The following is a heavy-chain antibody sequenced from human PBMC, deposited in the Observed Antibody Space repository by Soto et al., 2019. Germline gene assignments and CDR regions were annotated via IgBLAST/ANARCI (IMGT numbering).Heavy chain of an antibody. CDR1: GFTFYNYA. D-gene: IGHD1-26*01. Sequence: EEQLLESGGGLIQPGGSLRLSCAASGFTFYNYAMAWVRQAPGKGLEWVSSISDSGISIYYADSVKGRFTISRDNSKNTLFLQMNSLRGEDTALYYCAKDARRTGLLGQWVGWGQGTLVTVSS. CDR2: ISDSGISI. CDR3: AKDARRTGLLGQWVG. V-gene: IGHV3-23*01. J-gene: IGHJ4*02.